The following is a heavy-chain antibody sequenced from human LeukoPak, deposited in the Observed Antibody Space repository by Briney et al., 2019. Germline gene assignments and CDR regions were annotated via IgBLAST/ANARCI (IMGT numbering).Heavy chain of an antibody. V-gene: IGHV1-18*01. Sequence: GASVKVSCKASGYSFTFYGISWVRQAPGQGLEWMGWISAYNGYTNYAQKVQGRVTMTTDKSTSTVYMELSSLRSEDTAVYYCARASSTVVKANHDAFDIWGQGTMVTVSS. J-gene: IGHJ3*02. D-gene: IGHD4-23*01. CDR2: ISAYNGYT. CDR1: GYSFTFYG. CDR3: ARASSTVVKANHDAFDI.